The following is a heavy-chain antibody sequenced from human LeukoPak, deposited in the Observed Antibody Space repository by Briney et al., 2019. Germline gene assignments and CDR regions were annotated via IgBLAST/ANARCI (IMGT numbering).Heavy chain of an antibody. V-gene: IGHV3-53*01. Sequence: GGSLRLSCGVSGFIVSRNYMSWVRQAPGKGLEWVSIIYTGGDTYYADSVKGRFTISRDNSNNTLYLQMNSLRAEDTGMYYCARDRRYSTSWYFWNWGQGTLVTVSS. CDR1: GFIVSRNY. CDR2: IYTGGDT. CDR3: ARDRRYSTSWYFWN. J-gene: IGHJ4*02. D-gene: IGHD6-13*01.